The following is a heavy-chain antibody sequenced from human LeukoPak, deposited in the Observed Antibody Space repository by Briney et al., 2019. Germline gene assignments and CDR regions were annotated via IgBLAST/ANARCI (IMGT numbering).Heavy chain of an antibody. V-gene: IGHV4-61*02. Sequence: SSETLSLTCTVSGDSISSGTYYWNWIRQPAGKGLEWIGRIYTSGTTIYNPSLKSRVTISVDTSKNQFSLRLSSLTAADTAVYYCARDEGWELLTASTNAFDIWGQGTMVTVSS. CDR1: GDSISSGTYY. J-gene: IGHJ3*02. D-gene: IGHD1-26*01. CDR3: ARDEGWELLTASTNAFDI. CDR2: IYTSGTT.